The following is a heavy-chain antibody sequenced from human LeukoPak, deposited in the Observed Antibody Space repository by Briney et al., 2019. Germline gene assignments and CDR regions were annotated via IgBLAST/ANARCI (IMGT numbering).Heavy chain of an antibody. CDR1: GFTFSSYW. D-gene: IGHD5-12*01. V-gene: IGHV3-74*01. CDR3: AKAGTGYDC. CDR2: ISTDGITT. Sequence: GGSLRPSCAASGFTFSSYWMHWVRQAPGGGLVWVSRISTDGITTSHADSVKGRFTISRDNAKNTLYLQMNSLRADDTAVYYCAKAGTGYDCWGQGTLVTVSS. J-gene: IGHJ4*02.